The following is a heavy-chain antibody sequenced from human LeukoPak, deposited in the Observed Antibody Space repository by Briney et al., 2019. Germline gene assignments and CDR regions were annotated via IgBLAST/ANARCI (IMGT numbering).Heavy chain of an antibody. CDR2: IYSGGST. D-gene: IGHD1-26*01. Sequence: GGSLRLSCAASGFTVSSNYMSWVRQAPGKGLEWVSVIYSGGSTYYADSVKGRFTISRDNSKNTLYLQMNSLRAEDTAVYYCAREHPGGGYWFDPWGQGTLVTVSS. CDR1: GFTVSSNY. V-gene: IGHV3-66*01. J-gene: IGHJ5*02. CDR3: AREHPGGGYWFDP.